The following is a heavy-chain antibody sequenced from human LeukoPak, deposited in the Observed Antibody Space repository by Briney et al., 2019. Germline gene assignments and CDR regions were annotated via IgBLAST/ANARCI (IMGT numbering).Heavy chain of an antibody. Sequence: GGSLRLSCAASGFTLSRHPIFWVRQAPGKGLEWVSYISSSGSTIYYADSVKGRFSISRDSSKNILYLQMNSLRAEDTAVYYCAKDRCSNGVGCYYYYMDVWGKGTTVTISS. J-gene: IGHJ6*03. CDR1: GFTLSRHP. V-gene: IGHV3-48*01. CDR2: ISSSGSTI. D-gene: IGHD2-8*01. CDR3: AKDRCSNGVGCYYYYMDV.